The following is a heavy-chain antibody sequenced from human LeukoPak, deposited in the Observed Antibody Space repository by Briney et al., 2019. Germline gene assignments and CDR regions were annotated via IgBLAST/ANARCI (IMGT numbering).Heavy chain of an antibody. J-gene: IGHJ5*02. V-gene: IGHV4-59*01. CDR3: AGAQIRYSSSWYWYWFDP. Sequence: SETLSLTCTVSGGSISSYYWSWIRQPPGKGLEWIGYIYYSGSTNYNPSLKSRVTISVGTSKNQFSLKLSSVTAADTAVYYCAGAQIRYSSSWYWYWFDPWGQGTLVTVSS. CDR1: GGSISSYY. CDR2: IYYSGST. D-gene: IGHD6-13*01.